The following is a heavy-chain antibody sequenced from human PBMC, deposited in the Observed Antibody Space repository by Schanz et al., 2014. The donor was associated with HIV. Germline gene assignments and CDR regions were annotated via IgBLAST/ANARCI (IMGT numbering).Heavy chain of an antibody. J-gene: IGHJ4*02. D-gene: IGHD3-3*01. CDR3: ARGTDDFPPDS. V-gene: IGHV4-34*02. CDR2: IYQSGGT. CDR1: GGSFSGHY. Sequence: QAQLQQWGAGLLKPSETLTLTCVVYGGSFSGHYWSWIRQPPGRGLEWIGEIYQSGGTDYSPSFKSRITISVDTSKNQVSLNLKSRTAADTAVYYCARGTDDFPPDSWGQGTQVIVSS.